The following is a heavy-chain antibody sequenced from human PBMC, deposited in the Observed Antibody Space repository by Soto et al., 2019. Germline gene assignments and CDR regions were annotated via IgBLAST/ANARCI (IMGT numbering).Heavy chain of an antibody. CDR3: ARDLSGTGLDV. D-gene: IGHD1-26*01. J-gene: IGHJ6*02. V-gene: IGHV4-4*07. CDR1: GASIGSFY. CDR2: VYSTGLA. Sequence: QMQLHESGPGLVKPSETLSLTCNVSGASIGSFYWSWIRQSAGKGLEWIGRVYSTGLATYNPALEGRVTISLDRSNNSLSLELKSVTAADTAVYFCARDLSGTGLDVWGRGTTVSVSS.